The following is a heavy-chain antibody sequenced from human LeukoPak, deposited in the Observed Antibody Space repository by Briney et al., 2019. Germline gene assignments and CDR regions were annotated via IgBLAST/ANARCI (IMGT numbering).Heavy chain of an antibody. CDR1: GFTFSTYS. J-gene: IGHJ4*02. V-gene: IGHV3-48*04. D-gene: IGHD3-22*01. CDR3: AREHSGTSGYEIDYFDY. CDR2: ITFSSSTV. Sequence: GGSLRLSCAASGFTFSTYSMNWVRQAPGKGLEWVSYITFSSSTVYYADSVKGRFTISRDNAKNSLYLQMNSLRAEDTAVYYCAREHSGTSGYEIDYFDYWGQGTLVTVSS.